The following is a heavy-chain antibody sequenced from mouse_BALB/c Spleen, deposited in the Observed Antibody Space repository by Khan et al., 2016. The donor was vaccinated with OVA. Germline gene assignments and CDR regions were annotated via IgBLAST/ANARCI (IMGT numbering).Heavy chain of an antibody. D-gene: IGHD3-3*01. CDR1: GYTFTNYG. CDR2: INTNTGEP. Sequence: QIQLVQSGPELKKPGETVKISCKASGYTFTNYGMNWVKQAPGKGLKWMDWINTNTGEPTYAEAFKGRFAFSLETSASTAYLQINNLKHEDTATYFCARGDHRYWYFDVWGAGTTVTVSS. J-gene: IGHJ1*01. CDR3: ARGDHRYWYFDV. V-gene: IGHV9-3*02.